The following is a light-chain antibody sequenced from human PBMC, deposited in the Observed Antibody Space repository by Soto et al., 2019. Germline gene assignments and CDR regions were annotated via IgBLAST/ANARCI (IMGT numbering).Light chain of an antibody. J-gene: IGLJ2*01. V-gene: IGLV2-8*01. CDR3: SSYTSISTVL. CDR2: EVG. Sequence: QSALTQPPSASGSPGQSVTISCTGTSSDVGAYNYVSWYQQHPGKAPKLLIYEVGKRPSGVPDRFSGSKSGNTASLTISGLLAEDESHYYCSSYTSISTVLFGGGTKVTVL. CDR1: SSDVGAYNY.